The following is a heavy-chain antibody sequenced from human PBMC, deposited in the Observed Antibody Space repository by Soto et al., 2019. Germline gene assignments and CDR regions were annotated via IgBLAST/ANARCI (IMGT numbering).Heavy chain of an antibody. Sequence: PSETLSLTCTVSGCSISSYYWSWIRQPPGKGLEWIGYIYYSGSTNYNPSLKSRVTISVDTSKNQFSLKLSSVTAADTAVYYCARDGSLVRDHDAFDIWGQGTMVTVSS. J-gene: IGHJ3*02. D-gene: IGHD1-26*01. CDR1: GCSISSYY. CDR3: ARDGSLVRDHDAFDI. V-gene: IGHV4-59*12. CDR2: IYYSGST.